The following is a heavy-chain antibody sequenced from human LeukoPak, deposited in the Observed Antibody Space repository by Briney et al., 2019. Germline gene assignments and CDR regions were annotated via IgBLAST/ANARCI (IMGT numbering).Heavy chain of an antibody. V-gene: IGHV4-61*02. D-gene: IGHD2-15*01. CDR1: GGSISSDSYY. CDR3: ARETRSGGSLLRGNWFDP. CDR2: IYSSGST. J-gene: IGHJ5*02. Sequence: PSETLSLTCTVSGGSISSDSYYWSWIRQPAGKGLEWIGRIYSSGSTNYNPSLKSRVTISVDTSKNQFSLKLSSVTAADTAVYYCARETRSGGSLLRGNWFDPWGQGTLVTVSS.